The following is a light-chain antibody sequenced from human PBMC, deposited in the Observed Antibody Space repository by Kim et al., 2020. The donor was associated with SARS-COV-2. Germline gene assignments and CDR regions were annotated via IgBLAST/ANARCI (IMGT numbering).Light chain of an antibody. CDR3: QHRNNWPPT. CDR1: QSVSSY. V-gene: IGKV3-11*01. J-gene: IGKJ3*01. CDR2: EAS. Sequence: SLGKRATSSCRASQSVSSYLAWYQQKAGQAPRLPIYEASNRATGTPARVSGSGSGKDFTLTNSSLEPEDCAVYYCQHRNNWPPTFGRGTKVDIK.